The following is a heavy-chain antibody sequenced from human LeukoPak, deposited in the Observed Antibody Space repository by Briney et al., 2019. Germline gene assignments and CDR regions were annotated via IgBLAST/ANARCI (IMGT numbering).Heavy chain of an antibody. Sequence: GGSLRLSCAASGFTFSSYAMSWVRQAPGKGLERVSAISGSGGGTYYANSVKGRFTISRDNSKKTLYLQMNSLRAEDTAVYYCAKTIVPAAIEYYFDYWGQGTLVTVSS. J-gene: IGHJ4*02. CDR3: AKTIVPAAIEYYFDY. CDR1: GFTFSSYA. D-gene: IGHD2-2*01. V-gene: IGHV3-23*01. CDR2: ISGSGGGT.